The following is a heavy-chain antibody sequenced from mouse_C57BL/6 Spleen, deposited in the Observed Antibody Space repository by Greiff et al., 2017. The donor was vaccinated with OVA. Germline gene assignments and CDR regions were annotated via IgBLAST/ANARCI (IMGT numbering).Heavy chain of an antibody. CDR3: ARPYYDYDSAMDY. CDR2: IDPSDSYT. J-gene: IGHJ4*01. D-gene: IGHD2-4*01. V-gene: IGHV1-50*01. Sequence: QVQLQQPGAELVKPGASVKLSCKASGYTFTSYWMQWVKQRPGQGLEWIGEIDPSDSYTNYNQKFKGKATLTVDTSSSTAYMQLSSLTSEDSAVYYSARPYYDYDSAMDYWGQGTSVTVSS. CDR1: GYTFTSYW.